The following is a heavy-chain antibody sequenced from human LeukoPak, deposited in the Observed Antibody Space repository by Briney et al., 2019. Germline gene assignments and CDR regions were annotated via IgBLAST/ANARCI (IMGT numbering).Heavy chain of an antibody. CDR1: GCTVSSNY. V-gene: IGHV3-53*01. J-gene: IGHJ4*02. CDR2: IYSGGST. Sequence: PGGSLRLSCAASGCTVSSNYMSWDRQAPGKGLEWVSVIYSGGSTYYADSVKGRFTISRDNSKNTLYLQMNSLRAEDTAVYYCARDTCSSTSCYDYWGQGTLVTVSS. CDR3: ARDTCSSTSCYDY. D-gene: IGHD2-2*01.